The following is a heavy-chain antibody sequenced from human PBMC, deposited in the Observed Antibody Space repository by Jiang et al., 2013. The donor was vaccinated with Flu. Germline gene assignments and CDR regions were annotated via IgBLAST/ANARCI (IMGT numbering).Heavy chain of an antibody. D-gene: IGHD5-12*01. J-gene: IGHJ4*01. CDR1: GGSITSGTYY. Sequence: GSGLVKPSQTLSLTCTVSGGSITSGTYYWTWIRQPAGKGLEWIGRIYTTGSTDYHPSLESRVTISLDTSKNQFSLNLDSVTAADTAVYYCARAGGSGYMRNYFD. CDR2: IYTTGST. V-gene: IGHV4-61*02. CDR3: ARAGGSGYMRNYFD.